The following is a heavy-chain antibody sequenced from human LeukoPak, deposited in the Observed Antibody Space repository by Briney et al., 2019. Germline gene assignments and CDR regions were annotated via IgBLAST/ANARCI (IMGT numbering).Heavy chain of an antibody. CDR2: IYTGGST. CDR3: ARGPRPSRYCSSTSCYEGVDY. CDR1: GFTVSSNY. V-gene: IGHV3-53*01. D-gene: IGHD2-2*01. J-gene: IGHJ4*02. Sequence: GGSLRLSCAASGFTVSSNYMSWVRQAPGQGLEWVSVIYTGGSTYCSNPVEGRFTISRDNSKNTLYLQINSLRAEDTAVYYCARGPRPSRYCSSTSCYEGVDYWGQGTLVTVSS.